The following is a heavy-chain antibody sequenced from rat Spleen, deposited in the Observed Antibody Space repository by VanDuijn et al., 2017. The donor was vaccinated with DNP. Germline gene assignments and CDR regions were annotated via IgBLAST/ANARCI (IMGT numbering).Heavy chain of an antibody. Sequence: EVQLVESGGGLVQPGRSLKLSCAASGFTFSDYNMAWVRQAPKKGLEWVATISYDGSSTYYRDSVKGRFTISRDNAKNTLYLQMNSLRSEDTATYYCARGGLYYFDYWGQGVMVTVSS. CDR2: ISYDGSST. J-gene: IGHJ2*01. CDR3: ARGGLYYFDY. V-gene: IGHV5-7*01. CDR1: GFTFSDYN.